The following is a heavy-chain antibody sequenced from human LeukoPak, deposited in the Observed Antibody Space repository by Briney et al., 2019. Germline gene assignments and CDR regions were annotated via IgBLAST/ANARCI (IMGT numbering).Heavy chain of an antibody. V-gene: IGHV6-1*01. CDR1: GDSVSSNSPA. CDR3: ARDGSLWFGELLAIDY. D-gene: IGHD3-10*01. CDR2: TYYRSKWYY. Sequence: SQTLSLTCAISGDSVSSNSPAWNWIRQSPSRGLEWLGRTYYRSKWYYDYAVSVKSRIIINPDTSKNQFSLQLNSVTPEDTAVYYCARDGSLWFGELLAIDYWGQGTLVTVSS. J-gene: IGHJ4*02.